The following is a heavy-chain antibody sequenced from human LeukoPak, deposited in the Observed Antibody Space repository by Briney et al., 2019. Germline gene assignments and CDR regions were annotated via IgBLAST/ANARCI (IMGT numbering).Heavy chain of an antibody. D-gene: IGHD4-17*01. J-gene: IGHJ4*02. CDR3: ATGTDYGDYPPSFDY. Sequence: ASVTVSCKASVYTFTIYYMHWVRQAPGQGLGWMGIINPSGGSTSYAQKFQGRVTMTRDTSTSTVYMELSSLRSEDTAVYYCATGTDYGDYPPSFDYWGQGTLVTVSS. V-gene: IGHV1-46*01. CDR1: VYTFTIYY. CDR2: INPSGGST.